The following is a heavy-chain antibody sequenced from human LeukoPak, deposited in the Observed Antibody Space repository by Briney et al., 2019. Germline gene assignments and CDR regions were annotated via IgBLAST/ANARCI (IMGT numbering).Heavy chain of an antibody. CDR3: AKSSSWNWFDP. Sequence: ASVKVSCKASGYTFTGYYMHWVRQAPGQGLEWMGWINPNSGGTSYAQKFQGRVTMTRDTSISTAYMELSRLRSDDTAVYYCAKSSSWNWFDPWGQGTLVTVSS. CDR1: GYTFTGYY. CDR2: INPNSGGT. D-gene: IGHD6-13*01. V-gene: IGHV1-2*02. J-gene: IGHJ5*02.